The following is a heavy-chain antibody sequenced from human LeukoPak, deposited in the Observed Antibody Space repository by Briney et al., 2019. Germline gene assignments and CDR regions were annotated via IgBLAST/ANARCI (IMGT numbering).Heavy chain of an antibody. CDR2: IIPIFGTA. CDR1: GGTFSSYA. Sequence: ASVKVSCKASGGTFSSYAISWVRQAPGQGLEWMGGIIPIFGTANYAQKFQGRVTITTDESTGTAYMELSSLRSEDTAVYYCARGHSGYAFSHYYYMDVWGKGTTVTVSS. J-gene: IGHJ6*03. V-gene: IGHV1-69*05. D-gene: IGHD5-12*01. CDR3: ARGHSGYAFSHYYYMDV.